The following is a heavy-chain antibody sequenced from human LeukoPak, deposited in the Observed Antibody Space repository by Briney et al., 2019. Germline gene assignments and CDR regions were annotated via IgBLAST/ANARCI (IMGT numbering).Heavy chain of an antibody. Sequence: GGSLRLSCAASGFTFGTYEMNWVRQAPGKGLEWVSSISSTSSHIYYGDSVKGRFTISRDNAKNSLYLQMNSLRAEDTAVYYCARDAERIRATDGFDIWGQGTMVTVSS. D-gene: IGHD3-10*01. J-gene: IGHJ3*02. V-gene: IGHV3-21*01. CDR1: GFTFGTYE. CDR2: ISSTSSHI. CDR3: ARDAERIRATDGFDI.